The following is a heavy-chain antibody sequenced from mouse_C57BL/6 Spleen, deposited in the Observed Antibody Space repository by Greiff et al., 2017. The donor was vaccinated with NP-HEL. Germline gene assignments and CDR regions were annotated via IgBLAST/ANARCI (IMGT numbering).Heavy chain of an antibody. Sequence: EVMLVESGGGLVKPGGSLKLSCAASGFTFSSYAMSWVRQTPEKRLEWVATISDGGSYTYYPDNVKGRFTISRDNAKNNLYLQMSHLKSEDTAMYYCARGSVAMDYWGQGTSVTVSS. J-gene: IGHJ4*01. V-gene: IGHV5-4*03. CDR1: GFTFSSYA. CDR3: ARGSVAMDY. CDR2: ISDGGSYT.